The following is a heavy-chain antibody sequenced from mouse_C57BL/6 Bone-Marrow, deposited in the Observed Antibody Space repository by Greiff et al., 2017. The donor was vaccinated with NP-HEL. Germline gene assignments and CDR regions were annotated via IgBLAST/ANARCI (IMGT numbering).Heavy chain of an antibody. Sequence: QVQLQQPGAELVKPGASVKLSCKASGYTFTSYWMQWVKQRPGQGLEWIGEIDPSDSYTNYNQKFKGKATLTVDTSSSTAYMQLSSLTSEDSAVYYCASLYSSGYYAIDYWGQGTSVTVSS. CDR2: IDPSDSYT. V-gene: IGHV1-50*01. CDR1: GYTFTSYW. J-gene: IGHJ4*01. D-gene: IGHD3-2*02. CDR3: ASLYSSGYYAIDY.